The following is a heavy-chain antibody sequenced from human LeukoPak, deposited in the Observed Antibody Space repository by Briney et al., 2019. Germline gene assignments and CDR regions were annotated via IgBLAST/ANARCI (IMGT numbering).Heavy chain of an antibody. V-gene: IGHV3-23*01. CDR2: ISGSGGST. CDR1: GFTFSSYA. Sequence: GGSLRLSCAASGFTFSSYAMSWVGQAPGKGLEWVAAISGSGGSTYYADSVKGRFTISRDNSQNTLYLQMNSLRAEDTAVYYCAKDFAEASVTTGTNWFDPWGQGILVTVSS. J-gene: IGHJ5*02. D-gene: IGHD4-11*01. CDR3: AKDFAEASVTTGTNWFDP.